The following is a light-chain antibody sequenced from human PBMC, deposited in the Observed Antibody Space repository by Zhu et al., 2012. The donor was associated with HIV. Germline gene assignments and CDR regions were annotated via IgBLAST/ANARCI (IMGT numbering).Light chain of an antibody. CDR3: QQRGNWPVT. V-gene: IGKV3-11*01. CDR1: RAIDTY. CDR2: DAD. J-gene: IGKJ3*01. Sequence: EVMLTQSPATLSLSPGDRATLSCRASRAIDTYLAWYQQKPGQAPRLLIYDADHRATGVPSRFTGSGSGTDFTLTISSLEPEDFAIYYCQQRGNWPVTFGPGT.